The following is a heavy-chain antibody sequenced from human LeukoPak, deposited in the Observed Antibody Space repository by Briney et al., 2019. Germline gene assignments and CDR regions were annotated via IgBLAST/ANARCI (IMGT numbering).Heavy chain of an antibody. CDR3: AREKIGYYDGSGRRWFDP. Sequence: SETLSLTCAVYGGSFSGYYWSWIRQPPGKGLEWIGEINHSGSTNYNPSLKSRVTISVDTSKKQFSLKLSSVTAADTAVYYCAREKIGYYDGSGRRWFDPWGQGTLVTVSS. D-gene: IGHD3-22*01. J-gene: IGHJ5*02. CDR1: GGSFSGYY. V-gene: IGHV4-34*01. CDR2: INHSGST.